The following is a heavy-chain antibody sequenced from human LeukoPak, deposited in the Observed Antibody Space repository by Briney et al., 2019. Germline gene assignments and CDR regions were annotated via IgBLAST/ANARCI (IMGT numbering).Heavy chain of an antibody. V-gene: IGHV5-51*01. CDR3: ARHRVYPTWGDYYGMDV. Sequence: GESLKISCKGPGYSFTSYWIGWVRQMPGKGLEWMGIIYPGDSDTRCSPSFQGQVTISADKSISTAYLQWSSLKASDTAMYYCARHRVYPTWGDYYGMDVWGQGTTVTVSS. CDR2: IYPGDSDT. CDR1: GYSFTSYW. J-gene: IGHJ6*02. D-gene: IGHD6-13*01.